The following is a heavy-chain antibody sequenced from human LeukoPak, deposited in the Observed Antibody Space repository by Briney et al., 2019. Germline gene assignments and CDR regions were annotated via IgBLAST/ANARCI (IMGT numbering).Heavy chain of an antibody. CDR2: IYYSGNT. J-gene: IGHJ6*03. V-gene: IGHV4-39*01. Sequence: SETLSLTCTVSGGSISSSSYYWGWIRQPPGKGLEWIGSIYYSGNTYYNPSLKSRVTISVDTSKNQFSLKLSSVTAADTAVYYCARHFPIAPRLYYYYYYYMDVWGKGTTVTVSS. D-gene: IGHD6-13*01. CDR1: GGSISSSSYY. CDR3: ARHFPIAPRLYYYYYYYMDV.